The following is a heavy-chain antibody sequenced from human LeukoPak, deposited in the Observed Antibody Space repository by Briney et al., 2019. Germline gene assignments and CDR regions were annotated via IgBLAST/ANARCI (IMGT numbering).Heavy chain of an antibody. Sequence: GGSLRLSCAASGFTFSSYWMSWVRRAPGKGLEWVANIKQDGSEKYYADSVKGRFTISRDNAKNSLYLQMNSLRAEDTAVYYCARGGGSGWPFDYWGQGTLVTVSS. D-gene: IGHD6-19*01. CDR2: IKQDGSEK. CDR1: GFTFSSYW. V-gene: IGHV3-7*01. J-gene: IGHJ4*02. CDR3: ARGGGSGWPFDY.